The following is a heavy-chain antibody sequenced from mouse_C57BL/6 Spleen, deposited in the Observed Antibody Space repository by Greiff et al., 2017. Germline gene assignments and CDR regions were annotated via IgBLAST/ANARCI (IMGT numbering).Heavy chain of an antibody. CDR2: IDPEDGDT. D-gene: IGHD2-4*01. CDR1: GFTIKDYY. Sequence: EVQLQQSGAELVKPGASVKLSCTASGFTIKDYYMHWVKQRTEQGLEWIGRIDPEDGDTKYAPQFQGKATITADKSSNTAYLQLSSLTSEDTAVYYCARNPTPYYDYDGYAMDYWGQGTSVTVSS. CDR3: ARNPTPYYDYDGYAMDY. V-gene: IGHV14-2*01. J-gene: IGHJ4*01.